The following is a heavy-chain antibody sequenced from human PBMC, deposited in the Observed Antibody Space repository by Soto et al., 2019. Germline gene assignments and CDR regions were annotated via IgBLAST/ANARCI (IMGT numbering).Heavy chain of an antibody. CDR3: ARVWGGAFDI. J-gene: IGHJ3*02. CDR2: IYYSGST. CDR1: GGSISSYY. D-gene: IGHD3-10*01. V-gene: IGHV4-59*01. Sequence: SETLSLTCTVSGGSISSYYWSWVRQPPGKGLEWIGYIYYSGSTNYNPSLKSRVTISVDTSKNQFSLKLSSVTAADTAVYYCARVWGGAFDIWGQGTMVTVSS.